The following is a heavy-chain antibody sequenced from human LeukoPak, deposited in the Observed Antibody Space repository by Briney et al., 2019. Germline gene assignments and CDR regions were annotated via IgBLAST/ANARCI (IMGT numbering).Heavy chain of an antibody. V-gene: IGHV4-59*01. J-gene: IGHJ4*02. CDR1: GGSISSYY. Sequence: SETLSLTCTVSGGSISSYYWSWIRQPPGKGLEWIGYVYYSGSTSYNPSLKSRVTISVDTSKNQFSLKLSSVTAADAAVYYCARGPGSGTYWAFDYWGQGTLITVSS. CDR2: VYYSGST. D-gene: IGHD1-26*01. CDR3: ARGPGSGTYWAFDY.